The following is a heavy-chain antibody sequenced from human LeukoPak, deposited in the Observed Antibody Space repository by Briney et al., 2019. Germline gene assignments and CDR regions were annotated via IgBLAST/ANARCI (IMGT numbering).Heavy chain of an antibody. CDR3: ARGPYSYDSSGAFDI. Sequence: PSETLSLTCTVSGGSISSYYWSWIRQPPGKGLEWIGYVYYSGSTNYNPSLKSRVTISVDTSKNQFSLKLSSVTAADTAVYFCARGPYSYDSSGAFDIWGQGTMVTVSS. CDR2: VYYSGST. D-gene: IGHD3-22*01. J-gene: IGHJ3*02. CDR1: GGSISSYY. V-gene: IGHV4-59*08.